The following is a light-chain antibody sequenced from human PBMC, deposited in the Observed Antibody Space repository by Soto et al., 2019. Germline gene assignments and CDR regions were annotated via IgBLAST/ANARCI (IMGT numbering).Light chain of an antibody. V-gene: IGKV3-15*01. J-gene: IGKJ3*01. CDR2: GAS. Sequence: EIVMTQSPATLSVSPGERATLSCRASQSVRSNLAWYQQKPGQAPRLLIYGASTRATGIPARFSGSGSGTECTLTISSLQSEDFAVYYCQQSNNWPLTFGPGTKVDIK. CDR3: QQSNNWPLT. CDR1: QSVRSN.